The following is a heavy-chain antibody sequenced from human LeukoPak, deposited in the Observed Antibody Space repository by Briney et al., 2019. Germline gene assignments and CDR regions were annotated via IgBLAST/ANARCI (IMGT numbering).Heavy chain of an antibody. CDR3: AREAQDYYGSGSSNYYYYMDV. D-gene: IGHD3-10*01. J-gene: IGHJ6*03. CDR2: LYYSGST. Sequence: SETLSLTCTVSGGSISSYYWSWLRQPPGQGLEWIGYLYYSGSTNYHTSLKSRVTISVDTSKNQFSLKLSSVTAADTAVYYCAREAQDYYGSGSSNYYYYMDVWGKGNTVTVSS. V-gene: IGHV4-59*01. CDR1: GGSISSYY.